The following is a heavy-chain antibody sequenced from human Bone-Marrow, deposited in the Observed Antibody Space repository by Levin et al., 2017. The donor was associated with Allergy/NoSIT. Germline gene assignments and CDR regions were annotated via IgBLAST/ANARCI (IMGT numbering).Heavy chain of an antibody. D-gene: IGHD1-7*01. CDR1: GASMSGGGFS. V-gene: IGHV4-30-2*01. J-gene: IGHJ4*02. Sequence: SETLSLTCAVTGASMSGGGFSWSWIRQPPGKGLEWIGFIYHSGSTQYNPSLNSRVTISVDRSNNLFSLRLSSVTAADTAVYFCARGPFRTGTTWDFDYWGQGALVTVSS. CDR2: IYHSGST. CDR3: ARGPFRTGTTWDFDY.